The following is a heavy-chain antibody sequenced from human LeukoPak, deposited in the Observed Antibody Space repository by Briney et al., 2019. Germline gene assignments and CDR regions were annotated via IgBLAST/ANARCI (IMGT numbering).Heavy chain of an antibody. D-gene: IGHD1-26*01. J-gene: IGHJ4*02. Sequence: GGSLRLSCAASGSTFSGSAMHWVRQASGKGLEWVSYISSIGTTIYYADSVKGRFTISRDNAKNSLYLQMNSLRAEDTAVYYCARGERGDYWGQGTLVTVSS. CDR3: ARGERGDY. CDR1: GSTFSGSA. CDR2: ISSIGTTI. V-gene: IGHV3-48*03.